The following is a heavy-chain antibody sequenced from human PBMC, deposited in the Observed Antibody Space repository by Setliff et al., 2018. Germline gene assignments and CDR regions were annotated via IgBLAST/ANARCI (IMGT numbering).Heavy chain of an antibody. CDR2: IKEDGSEK. Sequence: GGSLRLSCVASGFTFSRYWMSWVRQAPGKGLEWVANIKEDGSEKYYGESVKGRFTMSRDNAKNSLYLQMNSLRAEDTAVYYCVRGSGALGPNWGQGTLVTVSS. CDR1: GFTFSRYW. J-gene: IGHJ4*02. CDR3: VRGSGALGPN. D-gene: IGHD3-10*01. V-gene: IGHV3-7*04.